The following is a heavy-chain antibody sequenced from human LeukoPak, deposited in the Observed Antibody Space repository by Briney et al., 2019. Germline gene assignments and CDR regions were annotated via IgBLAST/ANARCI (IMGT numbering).Heavy chain of an antibody. CDR2: IRDDGNNI. Sequence: GGSLRLSCAASGFSFTSYAMHWVRQAPGKGLEWVAFIRDDGNNIHYADSVKDRFTISRDNSKNTLYLQMNSLRAEDTAVYYCAKSTGVVVITTYFDYWGQGTLVTVSS. D-gene: IGHD3-22*01. CDR3: AKSTGVVVITTYFDY. V-gene: IGHV3-30*02. J-gene: IGHJ4*02. CDR1: GFSFTSYA.